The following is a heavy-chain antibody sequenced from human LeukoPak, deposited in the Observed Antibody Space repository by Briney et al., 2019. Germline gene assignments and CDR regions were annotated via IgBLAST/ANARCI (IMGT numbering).Heavy chain of an antibody. J-gene: IGHJ4*02. CDR2: INHSGST. CDR1: GGSFSGYY. D-gene: IGHD3-16*02. V-gene: IGHV4-34*01. Sequence: SETLSLTCAVYGGSFSGYYWSWIRQPPGKGLEWIGEINHSGSTNYNPSLKSRVTISVDTSKNQFSLKLSSVTAADTAVYYCAREGDYDYVWGSYPWGYCGQGTLVTVSS. CDR3: AREGDYDYVWGSYPWGY.